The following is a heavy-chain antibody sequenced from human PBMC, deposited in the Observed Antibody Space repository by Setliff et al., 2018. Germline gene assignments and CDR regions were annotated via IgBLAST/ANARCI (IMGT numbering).Heavy chain of an antibody. J-gene: IGHJ6*03. Sequence: PSETLSLTCTVSNFSLTSGFFWAWVRQPPGKGLEWIATXXXXXXXXXXPSLXXRATISVDTSKNQFSLRLTSMTAADTAVYFCAREGRSSTRGWYMDAWGKGTSVTVSS. CDR1: NFSLTSGFF. CDR3: AREGRSSTRGWYMDA. CDR2: XXXXXXX. V-gene: IGHV4-38-2*02. D-gene: IGHD2-2*01.